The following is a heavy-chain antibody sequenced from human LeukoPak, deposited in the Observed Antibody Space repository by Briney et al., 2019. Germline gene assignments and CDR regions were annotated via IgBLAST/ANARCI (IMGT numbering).Heavy chain of an antibody. D-gene: IGHD2-2*01. CDR2: INPNSGGT. CDR1: GYTFTGYY. J-gene: IGHJ5*02. Sequence: ASVKVSCKASGYTFTGYYMHWVRQAPGQGLEWMGWINPNSGGTNYAQKFQGRVTMTRDTSISTAYMELSRLRSDDTAVYYCARESRFGDIVVVPAAIPSPGKIPNNWFDPWGQGTLVTVSS. V-gene: IGHV1-2*02. CDR3: ARESRFGDIVVVPAAIPSPGKIPNNWFDP.